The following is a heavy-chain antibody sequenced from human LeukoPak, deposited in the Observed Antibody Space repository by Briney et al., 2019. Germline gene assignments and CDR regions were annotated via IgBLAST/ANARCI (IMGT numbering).Heavy chain of an antibody. Sequence: PGGSLRLSCAASGFTFSSYGMHWVRQAPGKGLEWVAVISYDGSNKYYADSVKGRFTISRDNSKNTLYLQMNSLRAEDTAVYYCAKDRTISAFYYYGMDVWGKGTTVTVSS. CDR3: AKDRTISAFYYYGMDV. CDR1: GFTFSSYG. V-gene: IGHV3-30*18. D-gene: IGHD3-9*01. J-gene: IGHJ6*04. CDR2: ISYDGSNK.